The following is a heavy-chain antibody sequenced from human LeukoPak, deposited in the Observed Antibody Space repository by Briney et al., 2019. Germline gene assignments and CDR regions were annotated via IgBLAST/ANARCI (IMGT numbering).Heavy chain of an antibody. Sequence: GGSLRLSCAASGFTFSSYEMNWVRQAPGKGLEWVSYVSSSGSTIYYADSVKGRFTISRDNAKNSLYLQMNSLRAEDTAVYYCARGSPGVNDYWGQGTLVTVSS. V-gene: IGHV3-48*03. CDR1: GFTFSSYE. CDR2: VSSSGSTI. CDR3: ARGSPGVNDY. D-gene: IGHD2-21*01. J-gene: IGHJ4*02.